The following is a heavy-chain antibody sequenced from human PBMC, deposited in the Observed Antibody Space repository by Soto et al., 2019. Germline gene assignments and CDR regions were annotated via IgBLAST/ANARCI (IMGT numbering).Heavy chain of an antibody. V-gene: IGHV4-34*01. CDR3: ARTARGVTAYLF. J-gene: IGHJ4*02. CDR2: INHSGST. CDR1: GGSFSGYY. Sequence: PSETLSLTCAVYGGSFSGYYWSWIRQPPGKGLEWIGEINHSGSTNYNPSLKSRVTISVDTSKNQFSLKLSSVTAADTAVYYCARTARGVTAYLFWGKGTLVTVYS. D-gene: IGHD2-21*02.